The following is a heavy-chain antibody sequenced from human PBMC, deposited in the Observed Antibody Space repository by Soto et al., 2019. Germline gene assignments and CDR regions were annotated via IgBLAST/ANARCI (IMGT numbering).Heavy chain of an antibody. J-gene: IGHJ3*02. V-gene: IGHV3-21*01. CDR1: GFTFTSYS. CDR3: AGRGPCSGGSCYSGAFDI. Sequence: EVQLVESGGGLVKPGGSLRLSCAASGFTFTSYSMNWVRQAPGKGLEWVSSISSSSSYIYYADSVKGRFTISRDNAKNALYLQMNSLRAEDTAVYYCAGRGPCSGGSCYSGAFDIWGQGTMVTVSS. CDR2: ISSSSSYI. D-gene: IGHD2-15*01.